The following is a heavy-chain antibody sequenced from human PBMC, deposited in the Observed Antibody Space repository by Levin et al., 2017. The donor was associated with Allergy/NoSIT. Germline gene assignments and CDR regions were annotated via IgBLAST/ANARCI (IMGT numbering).Heavy chain of an antibody. D-gene: IGHD3-3*01. V-gene: IGHV3-33*01. CDR2: IWYDGSNK. CDR3: ARDGPYPRDFWSGYLLYYYYYGMDV. CDR1: GFTFSSYG. Sequence: GESLKISCAASGFTFSSYGMHWVRQAPGKGLEWVAVIWYDGSNKYYADSVKGRFTISRDNSKNTLYLQMNSLRAEDTAVYYCARDGPYPRDFWSGYLLYYYYYGMDVWGQGTTVTVSS. J-gene: IGHJ6*02.